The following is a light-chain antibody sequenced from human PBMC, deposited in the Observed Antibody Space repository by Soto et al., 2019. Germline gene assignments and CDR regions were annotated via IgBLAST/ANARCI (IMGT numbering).Light chain of an antibody. CDR3: QQYDRFPYT. J-gene: IGKJ2*01. Sequence: DIQMTQSPSTLSASIGDTVIITCRASQSINSWLAWYQQKPGKAPKLLIHKASTSESGVPSRFSGSESGTEFTLTISSLQPDDFATFYCQQYDRFPYTFGQGTKLEIK. CDR2: KAS. V-gene: IGKV1-5*03. CDR1: QSINSW.